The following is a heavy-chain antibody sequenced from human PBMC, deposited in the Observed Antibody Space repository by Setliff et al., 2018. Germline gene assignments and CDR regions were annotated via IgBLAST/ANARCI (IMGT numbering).Heavy chain of an antibody. Sequence: LRLSCTASGFTFSTYTMNWVRQAPGKGLEWVSSISGSSSYIFYADSVKGRFTISRDNAKNSVHLQMNSLTAEDTAVYYCARDGYFDPHYYYGVDAWGQGTTVTVSS. CDR1: GFTFSTYT. CDR2: ISGSSSYI. CDR3: ARDGYFDPHYYYGVDA. J-gene: IGHJ6*02. V-gene: IGHV3-21*06. D-gene: IGHD3-9*01.